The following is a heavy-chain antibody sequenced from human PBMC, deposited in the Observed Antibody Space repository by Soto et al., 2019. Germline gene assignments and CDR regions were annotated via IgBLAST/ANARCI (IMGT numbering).Heavy chain of an antibody. J-gene: IGHJ4*02. CDR3: AKIPKQLPSRNYFDY. D-gene: IGHD6-19*01. Sequence: EVQLLESGGGLVQPGGSLRLSCAASGFTFSSYAMSWVRQAPGKGLEWVSAISGSGGSTYYADSVKGRFTSSRDNSKNTLYLQMNSLRAEDTAVYYCAKIPKQLPSRNYFDYWGQGTLGTVSS. CDR1: GFTFSSYA. CDR2: ISGSGGST. V-gene: IGHV3-23*01.